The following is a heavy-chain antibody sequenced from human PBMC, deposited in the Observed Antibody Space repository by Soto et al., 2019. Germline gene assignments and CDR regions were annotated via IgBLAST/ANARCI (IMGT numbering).Heavy chain of an antibody. Sequence: PSETLSLTCTVSGGSISSGGYYWSWIRQHPGKGLEWIGYIYYSGSTDYNPSLESRVTISVDTSRNQFSLKLSSVTAADTAVYYCARQPYYGGYARSFEYWGQGTLVTVSS. CDR2: IYYSGST. V-gene: IGHV4-61*08. CDR3: ARQPYYGGYARSFEY. CDR1: GGSISSGGYY. J-gene: IGHJ4*02. D-gene: IGHD4-17*01.